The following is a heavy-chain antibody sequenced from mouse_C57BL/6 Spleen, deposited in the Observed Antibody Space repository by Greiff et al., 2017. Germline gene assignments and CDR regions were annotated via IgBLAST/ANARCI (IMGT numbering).Heavy chain of an antibody. V-gene: IGHV5-4*01. J-gene: IGHJ2*01. CDR1: GFTFSSYA. CDR3: ARDPLRWSYFDY. D-gene: IGHD1-1*01. Sequence: EVHLVESGGGLVKPGGSLKLSCAASGFTFSSYAMSWVRQTPEKRLEWVATISDGGSYTNYPDNVKGRFTISRDNAKNNLYLQMSHLKSEDTAMYYCARDPLRWSYFDYWGQGTTLTVSS. CDR2: ISDGGSYT.